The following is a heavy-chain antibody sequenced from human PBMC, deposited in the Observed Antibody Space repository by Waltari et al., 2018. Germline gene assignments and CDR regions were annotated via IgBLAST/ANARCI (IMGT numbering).Heavy chain of an antibody. V-gene: IGHV4-39*07. D-gene: IGHD1-26*01. CDR3: ARAPSGGDWYFDL. Sequence: QLQLQESGPGLVKPSETLSLTCTVSGGSISSSSYYWGWIRQPPGKGLEWIGSIDYSGSTYYNPSLKSRVTISVDTSKNQFSLKLSSVTAADTAVYYCARAPSGGDWYFDLWGRGTLVTVSS. J-gene: IGHJ2*01. CDR2: IDYSGST. CDR1: GGSISSSSYY.